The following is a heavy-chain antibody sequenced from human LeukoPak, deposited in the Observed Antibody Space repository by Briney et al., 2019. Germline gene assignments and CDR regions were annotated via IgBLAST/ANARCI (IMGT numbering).Heavy chain of an antibody. J-gene: IGHJ6*03. Sequence: ASVKVSCKASGGTFSSYAISWVRQAPGQGLEWMGGIIPIFGTANYAQKFQGRVTITTDESTSTAYMELSSLRSEDTAVYYCARCRSGYDQDYYYYYYMDGWGKGTTVTVSS. CDR1: GGTFSSYA. D-gene: IGHD5-12*01. V-gene: IGHV1-69*05. CDR2: IIPIFGTA. CDR3: ARCRSGYDQDYYYYYYMDG.